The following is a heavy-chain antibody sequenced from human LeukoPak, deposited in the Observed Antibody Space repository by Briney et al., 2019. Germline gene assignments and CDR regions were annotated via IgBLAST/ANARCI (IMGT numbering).Heavy chain of an antibody. CDR3: ARDRGYTQDY. CDR1: GFTFSTYW. J-gene: IGHJ4*02. Sequence: GGSLRLSCAASGFTFSTYWTHCARHATGKGLVCVSNIRTDGSNTTYADSVNGRFTISRHNAKNTLYLQMNSLRAEDTAVYYCARDRGYTQDYWGQGTLVTVSS. D-gene: IGHD5-12*01. V-gene: IGHV3-74*01. CDR2: IRTDGSNT.